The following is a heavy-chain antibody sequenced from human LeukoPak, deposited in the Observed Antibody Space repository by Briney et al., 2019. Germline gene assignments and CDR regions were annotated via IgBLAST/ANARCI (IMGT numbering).Heavy chain of an antibody. CDR1: GYTFTDNY. V-gene: IGHV1-2*02. Sequence: GASVKVSCKASGYTFTDNYIFWIRHSPGQGLDWMGWINPNSGSTNYAQKFEGRVTMTRDTSISTVYMDLSSLTSDDTAVYYCARGASYYASGSFYPRGQGTLVTVSS. CDR2: INPNSGST. J-gene: IGHJ5*02. D-gene: IGHD3-10*01. CDR3: ARGASYYASGSFYP.